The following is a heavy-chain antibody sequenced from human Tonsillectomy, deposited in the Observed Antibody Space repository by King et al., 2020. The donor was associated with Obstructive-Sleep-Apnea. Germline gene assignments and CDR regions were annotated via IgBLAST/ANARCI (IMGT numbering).Heavy chain of an antibody. V-gene: IGHV4-34*01. CDR1: GGSFSGYY. CDR2: INHSGST. J-gene: IGHJ4*02. D-gene: IGHD3-3*01. CDR3: TRGLETTIFGVVVNVDS. Sequence: VQLQQWGAGLLKPSETLSLTCAVYGGSFSGYYWTWIRQPPGKGLEWIGEINHSGSTNYNPSLKSRVTISVHTSKNQFSLKLTSVTAADTAVYYCTRGLETTIFGVVVNVDSWGQGTLAT.